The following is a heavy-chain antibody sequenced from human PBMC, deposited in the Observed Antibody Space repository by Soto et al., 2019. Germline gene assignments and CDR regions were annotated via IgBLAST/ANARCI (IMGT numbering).Heavy chain of an antibody. J-gene: IGHJ6*03. CDR3: ASHAYYDFWSGPHLNYYYMDV. D-gene: IGHD3-3*01. V-gene: IGHV1-3*01. Sequence: QVQLVQSGAEVKTPGASVKVSCKASGYTFTSYAMHWVRQAPGQRLEWMGWINAGNGNTKYSQKFQGRVTITRDTSASTAYMELSSLRSEDTAVYYCASHAYYDFWSGPHLNYYYMDVWGKGTTVTVSS. CDR2: INAGNGNT. CDR1: GYTFTSYA.